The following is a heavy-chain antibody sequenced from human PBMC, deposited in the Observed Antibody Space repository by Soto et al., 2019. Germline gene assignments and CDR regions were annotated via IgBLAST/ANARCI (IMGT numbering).Heavy chain of an antibody. CDR2: INHSGST. CDR3: ARGLGSPHYDYIWGSYRSHFDY. V-gene: IGHV4-34*01. CDR1: GGSFSGYY. Sequence: SETLSLTCAVYGGSFSGYYWSWIRQPPGKGLEWIGEINHSGSTNYNPSLKSRVTISVDTSKNQFSLKLSSVTAADTAVYYCARGLGSPHYDYIWGSYRSHFDYWGQGTLVTVSS. J-gene: IGHJ4*02. D-gene: IGHD3-16*02.